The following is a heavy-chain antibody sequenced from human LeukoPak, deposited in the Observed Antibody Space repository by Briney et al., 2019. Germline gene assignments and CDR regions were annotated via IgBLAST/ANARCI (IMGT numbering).Heavy chain of an antibody. J-gene: IGHJ4*02. D-gene: IGHD3-16*02. CDR3: ARGYYDYVWGSYRIHFDY. V-gene: IGHV4-59*01. Sequence: SETLSLTCTVSGGSISSYYWSWIRQPPGKGLEWIGYIYYSGSTNYNPSLKSRVTVSVDTSKNQFSLKLSSVTAADTAVYYCARGYYDYVWGSYRIHFDYWGQGTLVTVSS. CDR1: GGSISSYY. CDR2: IYYSGST.